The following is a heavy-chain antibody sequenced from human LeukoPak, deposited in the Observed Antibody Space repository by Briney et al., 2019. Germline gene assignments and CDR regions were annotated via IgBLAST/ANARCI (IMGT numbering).Heavy chain of an antibody. CDR2: IYYSGST. V-gene: IGHV4-39*07. CDR1: GGSISSSSYY. CDR3: ARDNWGIAARLSYYYYMDV. Sequence: SETLSLTCTVSGGSISSSSYYWGWIRQPPGKGLEWIGSIYYSGSTYYNPSLKSRVTISVDTSKNQFSLKLSSVTAADTAVYYCARDNWGIAARLSYYYYMDVWGKGTTVTVSS. D-gene: IGHD6-6*01. J-gene: IGHJ6*03.